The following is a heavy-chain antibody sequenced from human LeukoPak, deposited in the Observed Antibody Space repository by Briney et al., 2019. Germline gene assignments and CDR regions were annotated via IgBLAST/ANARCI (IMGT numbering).Heavy chain of an antibody. CDR1: GFTFTHSW. V-gene: IGHV3-7*01. D-gene: IGHD6-6*01. Sequence: GGSLRLSCAASGFTFTHSWMSWVRQAPGKGLEWVANIKQDGSEKYYVHSVEGRYTISRDNTKNSLSLQMNSLRGEDTAVYYCVRALGSSSADSWGQGTLVTVSS. J-gene: IGHJ4*02. CDR2: IKQDGSEK. CDR3: VRALGSSSADS.